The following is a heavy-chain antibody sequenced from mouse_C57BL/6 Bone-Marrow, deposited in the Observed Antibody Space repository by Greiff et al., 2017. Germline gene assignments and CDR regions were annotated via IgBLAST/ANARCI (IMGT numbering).Heavy chain of an antibody. CDR3: ARRGYYYAMDY. Sequence: EVKLMESGGDLVKPGGSLKLSCAASGFTFSSYGMSWVRQTPDQRLEWVATISSGGSYTYYPDSVKGRFTISRDNAKNTLYLQMSSLKSEDTAVYYCARRGYYYAMDYWGQGTSVTVSS. CDR1: GFTFSSYG. CDR2: ISSGGSYT. V-gene: IGHV5-6*02. J-gene: IGHJ4*01.